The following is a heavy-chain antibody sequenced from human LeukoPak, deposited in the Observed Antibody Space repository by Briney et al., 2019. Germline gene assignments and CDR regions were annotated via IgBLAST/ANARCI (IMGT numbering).Heavy chain of an antibody. CDR1: GYTFTSYG. Sequence: GASVKVSSKASGYTFTSYGISWVRQAPGQGLEWMGWISAYNGNTNYAQKLQGRVTMTTDTSTSTAYMELRSLRSDDTAVYYCARGLSYYDILTGYWTSATLDYWGQGTLVTVSS. J-gene: IGHJ4*02. V-gene: IGHV1-18*01. CDR2: ISAYNGNT. D-gene: IGHD3-9*01. CDR3: ARGLSYYDILTGYWTSATLDY.